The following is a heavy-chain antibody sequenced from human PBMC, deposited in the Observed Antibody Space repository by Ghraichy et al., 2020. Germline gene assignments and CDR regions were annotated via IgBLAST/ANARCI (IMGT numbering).Heavy chain of an antibody. Sequence: SETLSLTCAVYGGSFSGYYWSWIRQPPGKGLEWIGEINHSGSTNYNPSLKSRVTISVDTSKNQFSLKLSSVTAADTAVYYCARPEDSSGWYNYWGQGTLVTVSS. CDR1: GGSFSGYY. V-gene: IGHV4-34*01. D-gene: IGHD6-19*01. CDR3: ARPEDSSGWYNY. CDR2: INHSGST. J-gene: IGHJ4*02.